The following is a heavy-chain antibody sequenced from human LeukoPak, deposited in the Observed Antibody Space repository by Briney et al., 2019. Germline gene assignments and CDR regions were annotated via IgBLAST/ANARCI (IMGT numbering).Heavy chain of an antibody. CDR3: AREDIDVVVVAATQHYYYYYGMDV. CDR2: IWYDGSNK. Sequence: GGSLRLSCAASGFTFSSYGMHWVRQAPGKGLEWVAVIWYDGSNKYYADSVKGRLTISRDNSKNTLYLQMNSLRAEDTAVYYCAREDIDVVVVAATQHYYYYYGMDVWGQGTTVTVS. CDR1: GFTFSSYG. D-gene: IGHD2-15*01. V-gene: IGHV3-33*01. J-gene: IGHJ6*02.